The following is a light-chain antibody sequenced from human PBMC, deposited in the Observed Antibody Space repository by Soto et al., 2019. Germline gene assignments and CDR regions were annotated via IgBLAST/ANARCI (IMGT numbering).Light chain of an antibody. V-gene: IGKV3-11*01. CDR1: QSVSRY. J-gene: IGKJ4*01. CDR2: DAS. Sequence: EIVLTQSPATLSLSPGERATLSCRASQSVSRYLAWCQQKPGQAPRLLIYDASNRATGIPARFSGSGSGTDFTLTITSLEPEDFAVYYCQQRSSWPSTFGGGTKVEI. CDR3: QQRSSWPST.